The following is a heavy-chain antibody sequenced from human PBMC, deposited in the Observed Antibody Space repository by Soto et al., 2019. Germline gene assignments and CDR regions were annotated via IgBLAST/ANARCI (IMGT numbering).Heavy chain of an antibody. J-gene: IGHJ4*02. CDR1: GFPFSHYE. CDR2: IKSSGDTG. V-gene: IGHV3-48*03. CDR3: TRDPFDF. Sequence: EVLLLESGGRLVQPGGSLTLSCAASGFPFSHYEMNWVRQAPGRGLEWVSYIKSSGDTGHYADSVKGRFTVSRDNGKNLLFLQLTSLSVEDTATYYCTRDPFDFWGPGTLVVVS.